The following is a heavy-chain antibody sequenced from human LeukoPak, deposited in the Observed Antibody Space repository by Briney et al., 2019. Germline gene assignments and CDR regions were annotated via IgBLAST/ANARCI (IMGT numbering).Heavy chain of an antibody. CDR2: IYPGDSDT. Sequence: HGESLKISCKGSGYSFTSYWIGWVRQMPGKGLEWMGIIYPGDSDTRYSPSFQGQVTISADKSISTAYLQWSSLKASDTAMYYCARPSHSGSYYHGFDYWGQGTLVTVSS. D-gene: IGHD3-10*01. V-gene: IGHV5-51*01. CDR1: GYSFTSYW. J-gene: IGHJ4*02. CDR3: ARPSHSGSYYHGFDY.